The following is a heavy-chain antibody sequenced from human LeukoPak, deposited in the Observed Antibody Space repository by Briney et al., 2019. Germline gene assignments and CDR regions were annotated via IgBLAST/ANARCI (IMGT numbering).Heavy chain of an antibody. Sequence: GRSLRLSCAASGFTFSSYGMHWVRQAPGKGLEWVAVISYDGSNKYYADSVKGRFTISRDNSKNTLYLQMNSLRAEDTAVYYCAKDLLLSYYDSRGYDNWFAPWGQGPLVTVSS. CDR1: GFTFSSYG. D-gene: IGHD3-22*01. CDR3: AKDLLLSYYDSRGYDNWFAP. V-gene: IGHV3-30*18. CDR2: ISYDGSNK. J-gene: IGHJ5*02.